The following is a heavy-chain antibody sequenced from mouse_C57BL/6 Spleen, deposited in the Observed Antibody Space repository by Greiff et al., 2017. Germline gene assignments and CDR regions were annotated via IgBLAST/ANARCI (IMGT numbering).Heavy chain of an antibody. J-gene: IGHJ2*01. CDR3: ARSYGRLYYIDY. CDR2: INPNNGGT. D-gene: IGHD1-1*01. V-gene: IGHV1-22*01. CDR1: GYTFTDYN. Sequence: EVKLVESGPELVKPGASVKMSCKASGYTFTDYNMHWVKQSHGKSLEWIGYINPNNGGTSYNQKFKGKATLTVNKSSSTAYMELRSLTSEDSAVYYCARSYGRLYYIDYRGQGTTLTVSS.